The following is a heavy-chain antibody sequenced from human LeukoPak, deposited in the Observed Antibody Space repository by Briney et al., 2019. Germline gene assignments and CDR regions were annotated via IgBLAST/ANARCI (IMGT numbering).Heavy chain of an antibody. CDR2: TYYRSKWYN. CDR1: GDSVSSNSAA. V-gene: IGHV6-1*01. J-gene: IGHJ4*02. D-gene: IGHD6-19*01. CDR3: ARGYSTIAVAGTQYYFDY. Sequence: SQTLSLTCAISGDSVSSNSAAGSWIRQSPSRGLEWPGRTYYRSKWYNDYAVSVKSRITINPDTSKNQFSLQLNSVTPEDTAVYYCARGYSTIAVAGTQYYFDYWGQGTLVTVSS.